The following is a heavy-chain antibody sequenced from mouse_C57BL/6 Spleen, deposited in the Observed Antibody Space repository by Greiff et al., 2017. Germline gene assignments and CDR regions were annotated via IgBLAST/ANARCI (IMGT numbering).Heavy chain of an antibody. CDR1: GYTFTSYG. CDR2: IYPRSGNT. Sequence: QVQLQQSGAELARPGASVKLSCKASGYTFTSYGISWVKQRTGQGLEWIVEIYPRSGNTYYNEQFKGKATLTADKSSSTAYMELSSLTSEDSAVYFCARGGPLLRSYFDVWGTGTTVTVSS. V-gene: IGHV1-81*01. CDR3: ARGGPLLRSYFDV. D-gene: IGHD1-2*01. J-gene: IGHJ1*03.